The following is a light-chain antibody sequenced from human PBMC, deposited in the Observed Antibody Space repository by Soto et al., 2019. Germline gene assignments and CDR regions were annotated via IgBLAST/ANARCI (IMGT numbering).Light chain of an antibody. J-gene: IGKJ2*01. CDR2: AAS. V-gene: IGKV1-8*01. Sequence: AIRMTQSPSSLSASTGDRVTITCRASQGISSYLAWYQQKPGKAPKLLIYAASTLRSGVPSRFSGSGSGTDFTLTISCLQSEDFATYYCQQYYSYPPEYTFGQGTKLEIK. CDR3: QQYYSYPPEYT. CDR1: QGISSY.